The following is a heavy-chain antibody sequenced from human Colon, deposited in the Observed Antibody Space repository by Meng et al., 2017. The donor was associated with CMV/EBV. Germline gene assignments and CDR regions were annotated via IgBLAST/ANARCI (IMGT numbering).Heavy chain of an antibody. J-gene: IGHJ5*02. CDR2: IYYSGST. V-gene: IGHV4-61*01. CDR3: ARQDFVIVRAAFNWFDP. Sequence: SETLSLTCIVSGVPVSDSSYYWSWIRQAPGRRLEWIGYIYYSGSTNHNPSLKSRVTISIDTSKNQFSLELKSVTASDTAVYYCARQDFVIVRAAFNWFDPWGQGILVTVSS. CDR1: GVPVSDSSYY. D-gene: IGHD2/OR15-2a*01.